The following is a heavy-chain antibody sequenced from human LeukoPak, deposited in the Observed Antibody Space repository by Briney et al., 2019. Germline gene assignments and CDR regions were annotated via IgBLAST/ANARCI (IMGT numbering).Heavy chain of an antibody. CDR2: IRSKAYGGTT. Sequence: PGRSLRLSCPTSGFTFGDHAMSWVRQAPGKGLEWVSFIRSKAYGGTTEYAASVKGRFIISRDDSKGIAYLQMNSLKTEDTAVYYCASSPMVRGVIWYFDYWGQGTLVTVSS. V-gene: IGHV3-49*04. J-gene: IGHJ4*02. D-gene: IGHD3-10*01. CDR3: ASSPMVRGVIWYFDY. CDR1: GFTFGDHA.